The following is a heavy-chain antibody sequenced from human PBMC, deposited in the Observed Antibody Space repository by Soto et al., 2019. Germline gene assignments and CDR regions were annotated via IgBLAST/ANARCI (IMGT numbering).Heavy chain of an antibody. CDR3: ARVTSMVRGVIDNWFDP. J-gene: IGHJ5*02. CDR2: IIPMYGPA. Sequence: QVPLVQSGAEVKKHGSSVTVSCKASGGTFSSYAINWVRQDPGQGLEWMGGIIPMYGPAKYAQRFQGRVTITADESTTTVYMELTSLTSQDTAVYYFARVTSMVRGVIDNWFDPWGHVTLVTFSS. D-gene: IGHD3-10*01. CDR1: GGTFSSYA. V-gene: IGHV1-69*01.